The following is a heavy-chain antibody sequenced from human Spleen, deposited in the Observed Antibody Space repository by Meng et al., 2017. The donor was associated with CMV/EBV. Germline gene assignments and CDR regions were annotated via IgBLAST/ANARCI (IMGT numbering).Heavy chain of an antibody. V-gene: IGHV4-39*07. CDR1: SISSNSYY. CDR3: ARLGGVQSMVRGLPDY. Sequence: SISSNSYYWGWIRQPPGKGLEWIGSIYHSGSTYYNPSLKSRVTISVDTSKNQFSPKLKSVTAADTAVYYCARLGGVQSMVRGLPDYWGQGTLVTVSS. CDR2: IYHSGST. J-gene: IGHJ4*02. D-gene: IGHD3-10*01.